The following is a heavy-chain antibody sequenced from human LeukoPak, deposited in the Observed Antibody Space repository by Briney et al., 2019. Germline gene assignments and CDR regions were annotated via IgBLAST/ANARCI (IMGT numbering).Heavy chain of an antibody. V-gene: IGHV1-69*05. Sequence: GSSVKVSCKASGGTFSSYAISWARQAPGQGLEWMGGIIPIFGTANYAQKSQGRVTITTDESTSTAYMELSSLRSEDTAVYYCARDGGTFPEGHYHYMDVWGKGTTVTVSS. CDR3: ARDGGTFPEGHYHYMDV. CDR1: GGTFSSYA. D-gene: IGHD3-16*01. CDR2: IIPIFGTA. J-gene: IGHJ6*03.